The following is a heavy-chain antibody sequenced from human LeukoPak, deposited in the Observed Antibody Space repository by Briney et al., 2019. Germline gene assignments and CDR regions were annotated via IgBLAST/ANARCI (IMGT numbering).Heavy chain of an antibody. CDR3: AKVRYDFWSVIDY. V-gene: IGHV3-7*01. J-gene: IGHJ4*02. Sequence: PGGSLRLSCAASGFTFSSYWMSWVRQAPGKGLEWVANIKQDGSEKYYVDSVKGRFSISRDNAKNSLYLQMNSVRAEDTAVYYCAKVRYDFWSVIDYWGQGTLVTVSS. CDR2: IKQDGSEK. CDR1: GFTFSSYW. D-gene: IGHD3-3*01.